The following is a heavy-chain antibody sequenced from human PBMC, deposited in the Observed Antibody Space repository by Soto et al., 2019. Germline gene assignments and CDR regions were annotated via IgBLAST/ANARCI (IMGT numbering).Heavy chain of an antibody. CDR2: ISTSGDGT. CDR3: AKGAGGVATWVYFDC. J-gene: IGHJ4*02. V-gene: IGHV3-23*01. D-gene: IGHD5-12*01. Sequence: EVQLLESGGGLVQPGGSLRLSCAASGITFSSYAMSWVRQAPGKGLEWVSAISTSGDGTYYADSVKGRFTISRDNSKNTLYLQMNSLRAEDTAVYYCAKGAGGVATWVYFDCWGQGTLLTVSS. CDR1: GITFSSYA.